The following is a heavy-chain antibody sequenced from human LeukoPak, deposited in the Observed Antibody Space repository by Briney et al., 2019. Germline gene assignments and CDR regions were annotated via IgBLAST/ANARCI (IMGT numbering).Heavy chain of an antibody. CDR2: IYPGDSDT. V-gene: IGHV5-51*01. J-gene: IGHJ5*02. CDR3: ARHLGDPEWLLFLLPNWFDP. CDR1: GYSFTSYW. D-gene: IGHD3-3*01. Sequence: GESLKISCKGSGYSFTSYWIGWVRQMPGKGLEWMGIIYPGDSDTRYSPSFQGQVTISADKPISTAYLQWSSLKASDTAMYYCARHLGDPEWLLFLLPNWFDPWGQGTLVTVSS.